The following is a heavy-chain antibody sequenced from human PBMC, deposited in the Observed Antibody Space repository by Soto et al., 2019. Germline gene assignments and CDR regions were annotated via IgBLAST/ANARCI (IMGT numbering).Heavy chain of an antibody. V-gene: IGHV3-30*18. D-gene: IGHD6-13*01. Sequence: PVGSLRLSGAASGFTFSSYGMHWVRQAPGKGLEWVAVISYDGSTQYYADSVKGRFTISRDNSKNTLYLQMNSLRAEDTAVYYCAKDPSPGIAAAAPDYWGQGTLVTVSS. CDR2: ISYDGSTQ. CDR3: AKDPSPGIAAAAPDY. CDR1: GFTFSSYG. J-gene: IGHJ4*02.